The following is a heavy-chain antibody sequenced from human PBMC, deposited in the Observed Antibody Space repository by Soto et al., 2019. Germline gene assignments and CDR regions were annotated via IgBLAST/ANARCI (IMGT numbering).Heavy chain of an antibody. CDR3: GRHSGLYYYYGMDV. CDR2: IYYSGST. V-gene: IGHV4-59*08. Sequence: SETLSLTCTVSGGSISSYYWSWIRQPPGKGLEWIGYIYYSGSTNYNPSLKSRVTISVDTSKNQFSLKLSSVTAADTAVYYCGRHSGLYYYYGMDVWGQGTTVTVSS. J-gene: IGHJ6*02. CDR1: GGSISSYY.